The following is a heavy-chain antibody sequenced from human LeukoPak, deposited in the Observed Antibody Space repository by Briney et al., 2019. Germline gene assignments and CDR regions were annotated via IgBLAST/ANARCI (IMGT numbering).Heavy chain of an antibody. D-gene: IGHD1-26*01. CDR1: GYTFTGYY. CDR2: NNPNSGGT. V-gene: IGHV1-2*04. CDR3: ARAIAGGSYRGDAFDI. Sequence: ASVEVSCKASGYTFTGYYMHWVRQAPGQGLEWMGWNNPNSGGTNYAQKFQGWVTMTRDTSISTAYMELSRLRSDDAAVYYCARAIAGGSYRGDAFDIWGQGTMVTVSS. J-gene: IGHJ3*02.